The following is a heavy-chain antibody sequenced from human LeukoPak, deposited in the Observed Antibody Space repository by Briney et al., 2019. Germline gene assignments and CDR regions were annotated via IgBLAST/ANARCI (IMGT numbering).Heavy chain of an antibody. Sequence: SETLSLTCTVSGGSISSYYWSWIRQPAGKGLEWIGHIYTSGSTNYNPSLKSRVTMSVDTSKNQFSLKLSSVTAADTAVYYCARDIVVVPAAIPNNWFDPWGQGTLVTVSS. CDR3: ARDIVVVPAAIPNNWFDP. CDR2: IYTSGST. J-gene: IGHJ5*02. CDR1: GGSISSYY. D-gene: IGHD2-2*01. V-gene: IGHV4-4*07.